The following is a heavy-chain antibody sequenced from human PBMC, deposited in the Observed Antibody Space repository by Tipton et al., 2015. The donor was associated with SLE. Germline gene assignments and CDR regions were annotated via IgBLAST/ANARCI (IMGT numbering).Heavy chain of an antibody. J-gene: IGHJ5*02. CDR2: INHSGST. Sequence: LRLSCAVYGGSFSGYYWSWIRQPPGKGLEWIGEINHSGSTNYNPSLKSRVTISVDTSKNQFSLKLSSVTAADTAVYYCARGRSSSWYRWFDPWGQGTLVTVSS. D-gene: IGHD6-13*01. CDR3: ARGRSSSWYRWFDP. V-gene: IGHV4-34*01. CDR1: GGSFSGYY.